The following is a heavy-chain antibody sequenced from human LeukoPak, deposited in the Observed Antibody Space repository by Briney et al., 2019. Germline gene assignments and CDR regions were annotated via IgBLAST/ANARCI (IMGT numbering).Heavy chain of an antibody. CDR1: GFTFSNYW. Sequence: PGGSLRLSCAASGFTFSNYWMSWVRQAPGKGLEWVANINQDGSEKYSVDSVKGRFTISRDNAKNSLFLQMNSLRAEDTAVYYCARVYYHSSVYRPIDYWDQGTLVTVSS. V-gene: IGHV3-7*01. J-gene: IGHJ4*02. D-gene: IGHD3-22*01. CDR3: ARVYYHSSVYRPIDY. CDR2: INQDGSEK.